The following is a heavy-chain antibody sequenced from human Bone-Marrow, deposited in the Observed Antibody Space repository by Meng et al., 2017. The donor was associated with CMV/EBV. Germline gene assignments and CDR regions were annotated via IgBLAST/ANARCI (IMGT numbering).Heavy chain of an antibody. Sequence: GGSLRLSCAASGLTFSSYAMHWVRQAPGKGLEWVSYISSCGSTIYYADSVKGRFTISRDNAKNSLYLQMNSLRAEDTAVYYCARVVGATPYGMDVWGQGTTVTVSS. CDR3: ARVVGATPYGMDV. CDR2: ISSCGSTI. V-gene: IGHV3-48*04. CDR1: GLTFSSYA. D-gene: IGHD1-26*01. J-gene: IGHJ6*02.